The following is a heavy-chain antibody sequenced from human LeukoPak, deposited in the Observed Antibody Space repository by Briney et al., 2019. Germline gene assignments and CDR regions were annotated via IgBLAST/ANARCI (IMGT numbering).Heavy chain of an antibody. CDR3: AKGPGNYVWGSYRPPIYFDY. CDR2: IDPNSGDT. CDR1: GYTFSANH. D-gene: IGHD3-16*02. Sequence: ASVKVSCKASGYTFSANHVHWVRQAPGQGLEWMGWIDPNSGDTYYAQKFQGWVTMTSDTSISTAYLELSSLKSDDTAVYYCAKGPGNYVWGSYRPPIYFDYWGQGTLVTVSS. V-gene: IGHV1-2*04. J-gene: IGHJ4*02.